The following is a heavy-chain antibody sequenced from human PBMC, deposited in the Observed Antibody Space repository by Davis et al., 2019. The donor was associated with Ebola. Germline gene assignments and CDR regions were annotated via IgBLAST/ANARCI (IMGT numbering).Heavy chain of an antibody. CDR1: GFSFSSYW. CDR2: ISSNGGST. CDR3: ARETFGDTIFGVVMAYGAFDI. Sequence: PGGSLRLSCAASGFSFSSYWMHWVRQAPGKGLEYVSAISSNGGSTYYANSVKGRFTISRDNSKNTLYLQMGSLRAEDMAVYYCARETFGDTIFGVVMAYGAFDIWGQGTMVTVSS. V-gene: IGHV3-64*01. D-gene: IGHD3-3*01. J-gene: IGHJ3*02.